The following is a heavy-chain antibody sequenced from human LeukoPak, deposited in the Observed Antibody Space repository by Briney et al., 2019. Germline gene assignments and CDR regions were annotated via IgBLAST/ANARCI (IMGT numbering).Heavy chain of an antibody. J-gene: IGHJ4*02. CDR2: IRSKAYGGTP. CDR1: GFTFGDYA. CDR3: TRDLSYGLSYDY. V-gene: IGHV3-49*04. D-gene: IGHD5-18*01. Sequence: PGGSLRLSRTASGFTFGDYAMSWVRQVPGKGLEWVGFIRSKAYGGTPEYAASVKGRFTTSRDDSKGIGYLQMNSLKTEDTAVYHCTRDLSYGLSYDYWGQGTLVTVSS.